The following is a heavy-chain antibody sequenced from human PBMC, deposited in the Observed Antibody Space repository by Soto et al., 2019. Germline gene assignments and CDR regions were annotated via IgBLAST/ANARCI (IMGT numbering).Heavy chain of an antibody. D-gene: IGHD2-15*01. V-gene: IGHV3-33*03. CDR1: GLIFNEYG. CDR3: ARWGCSGTNCNLNQRSYDL. CDR2: IWYDGSNK. Sequence: QVQLVESGGGVVQPGMSLRLSCAASGLIFNEYGMHWVRQAPGKGLEWGAVIWYDGSNKYYADSVKGRFTISRDNSKNTMSLQMNNLRAEDTAVYYCARWGCSGTNCNLNQRSYDLWGQGTLVTVSS. J-gene: IGHJ4*02.